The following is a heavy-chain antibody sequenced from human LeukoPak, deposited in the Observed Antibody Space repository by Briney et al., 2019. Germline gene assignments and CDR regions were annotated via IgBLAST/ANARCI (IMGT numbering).Heavy chain of an antibody. J-gene: IGHJ6*04. CDR3: AELGITMIGGV. Sequence: PGGSLRLSCTASGFTLSNYWMTWVRQAPGKGLEWVAKIEKDGSATYYVDSMKGRFTVSRDNAKNSLHLQMNSLRAEDTGVYYCAELGITMIGGVWGKGTTVTISS. D-gene: IGHD3-10*02. V-gene: IGHV3-7*01. CDR2: IEKDGSAT. CDR1: GFTLSNYW.